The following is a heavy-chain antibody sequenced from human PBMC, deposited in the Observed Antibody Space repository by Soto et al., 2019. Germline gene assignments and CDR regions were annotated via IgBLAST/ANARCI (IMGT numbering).Heavy chain of an antibody. CDR1: GFTFSSYG. D-gene: IGHD3-16*02. CDR2: ISYDGSNK. CDR3: AKDIMITSGGVIVGPFDY. J-gene: IGHJ4*02. V-gene: IGHV3-30*18. Sequence: QVQLVESGGGVVQPGRSLRLSCAASGFTFSSYGMHWVRQAPGKGLEWVAVISYDGSNKYYADSVKGRFTISRDNSKNTMYLQMNSLRAEDTAVYYCAKDIMITSGGVIVGPFDYWGQGTLVTVSS.